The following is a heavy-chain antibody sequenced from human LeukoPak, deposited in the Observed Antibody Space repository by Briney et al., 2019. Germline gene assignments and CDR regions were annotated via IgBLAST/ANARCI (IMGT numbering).Heavy chain of an antibody. J-gene: IGHJ6*03. Sequence: ASVKVSCKASGYTFTSYGISWVRPAPGQGLEWMGWINPNSGGTNYAQKFQGRVTLTRDTSIRTAYMELSRLRSDDTAVYYCASCGSSTSGYDVYYYMDVWGKGTTVTISS. CDR1: GYTFTSYG. V-gene: IGHV1-2*02. CDR3: ASCGSSTSGYDVYYYMDV. D-gene: IGHD2-2*01. CDR2: INPNSGGT.